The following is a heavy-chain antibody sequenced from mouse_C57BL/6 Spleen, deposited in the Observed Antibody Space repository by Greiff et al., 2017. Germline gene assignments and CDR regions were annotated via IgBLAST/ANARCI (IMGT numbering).Heavy chain of an antibody. V-gene: IGHV1-18*01. Sequence: EVKLMESGPELVKPGASVKIPCKASGYTFTDYNMDWVKQSHGKSLEWIGDINPNNGGTIYNQKFKGKATLTVDKSSSTAYMELRSLTSEDTAVYYCAREAIYYYGSSYVRYAMDYWGQGTSVTVSS. D-gene: IGHD1-1*01. J-gene: IGHJ4*01. CDR2: INPNNGGT. CDR3: AREAIYYYGSSYVRYAMDY. CDR1: GYTFTDYN.